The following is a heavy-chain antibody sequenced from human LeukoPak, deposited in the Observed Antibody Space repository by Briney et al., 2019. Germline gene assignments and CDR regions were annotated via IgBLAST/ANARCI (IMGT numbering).Heavy chain of an antibody. CDR1: GGSISGYS. CDR3: ARADSSGYSIFGY. CDR2: MYYNGGP. J-gene: IGHJ4*02. Sequence: PSETLSLTCTVSGGSISGYSWSWIRQPPGKGLEWIGYMYYNGGPTYSPSLESRVTISADTSKNQLSLKLTSVTAADTAVYYCARADSSGYSIFGYWGQGTLVTVSS. V-gene: IGHV4-59*01. D-gene: IGHD3-22*01.